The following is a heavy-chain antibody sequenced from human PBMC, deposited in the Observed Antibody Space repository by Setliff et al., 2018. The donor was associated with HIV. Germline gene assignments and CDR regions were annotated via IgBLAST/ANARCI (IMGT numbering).Heavy chain of an antibody. D-gene: IGHD6-6*01. CDR1: GFIFNGYG. Sequence: GGSLRLSCAVSGFIFNGYGMHWVRQAPGKGLEWVAVISYDGINKYYADSVKGRFTISRDNSKNTLYLQMNSLRAEDTAVYYCARHDGMKAARRYNNDYMDVWGKGTTVTVSS. V-gene: IGHV3-30*03. CDR3: ARHDGMKAARRYNNDYMDV. J-gene: IGHJ6*03. CDR2: ISYDGINK.